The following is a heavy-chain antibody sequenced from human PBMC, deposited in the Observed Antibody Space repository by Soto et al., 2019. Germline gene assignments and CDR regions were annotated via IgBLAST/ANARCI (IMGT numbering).Heavy chain of an antibody. D-gene: IGHD3-10*01. CDR2: INHSGST. CDR1: GGSFSGDY. J-gene: IGHJ4*02. Sequence: SETLSLTCAVYGGSFSGDYWSCIRQPPGKGLEWIGEINHSGSTNYNPSLKSRVTISVDTSKNQFSLKLSSVTAADTAVYYCAAFYREYYGSGSLDSRAQRTPVPVSA. V-gene: IGHV4-34*01. CDR3: AAFYREYYGSGSLDS.